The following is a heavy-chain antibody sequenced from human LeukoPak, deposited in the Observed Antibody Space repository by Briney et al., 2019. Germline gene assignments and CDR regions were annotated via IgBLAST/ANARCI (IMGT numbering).Heavy chain of an antibody. CDR3: ARGPIAAAGTDYYYGMDV. V-gene: IGHV1-2*04. J-gene: IGHJ6*02. CDR1: GYTFTGYY. Sequence: ASVKVSCKASGYTFTGYYMHWVRQAPGQGLEWMGWINPNSGGTNYAQKFQGWVTMTRDTSISTAYMELSRLRSDDTAVYYCARGPIAAAGTDYYYGMDVWGQGTLVTVSS. D-gene: IGHD6-13*01. CDR2: INPNSGGT.